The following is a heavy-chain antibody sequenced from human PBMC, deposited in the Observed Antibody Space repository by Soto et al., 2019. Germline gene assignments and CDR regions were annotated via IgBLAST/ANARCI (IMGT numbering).Heavy chain of an antibody. CDR3: ARFAKEENPKVGSWYYFDY. Sequence: QVQLQDSGPGLVKPSQTLSLTCTVSGGSISSGGYFWSWVRQHPGKGLEWIGNIYYSGRTYYNPSLKSRVTLSVDPSKNKFSLNLSSVTAADTAVYYCARFAKEENPKVGSWYYFDYWGQGTRVTVSS. CDR1: GGSISSGGYF. J-gene: IGHJ4*02. CDR2: IYYSGRT. V-gene: IGHV4-31*03. D-gene: IGHD6-13*01.